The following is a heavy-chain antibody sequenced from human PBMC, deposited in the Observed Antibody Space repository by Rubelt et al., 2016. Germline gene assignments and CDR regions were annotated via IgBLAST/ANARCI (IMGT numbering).Heavy chain of an antibody. J-gene: IGHJ4*02. V-gene: IGHV4-39*01. CDR2: IFYSGST. CDR3: ARLIAAVFVDS. D-gene: IGHD6-13*01. Sequence: QLQLQESGPGLVKPSETLSLTCTVSGASITSSGYYWGWIRQPPGKGLGGIGSIFYSGSTYHNSPLKSRVTISVDTSKNQFSLKLTSVTAADVAVYYCARLIAAVFVDSWGQGTLVTVSS. CDR1: GASITSSGYY.